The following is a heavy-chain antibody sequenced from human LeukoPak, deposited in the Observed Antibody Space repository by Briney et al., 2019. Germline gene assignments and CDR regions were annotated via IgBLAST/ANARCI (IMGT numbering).Heavy chain of an antibody. V-gene: IGHV3-30-3*01. J-gene: IGHJ2*01. CDR2: MSYDGSKK. CDR1: GFTFSTYA. CDR3: ARDGTSSITIFGVVIKGYFDL. D-gene: IGHD3-3*01. Sequence: GGSLRLSCAASGFTFSTYAMHWVRQAPGKGLEWVAVMSYDGSKKYYADSVKGRFTISRDNSKNTFYLQMNSLRAEDTAVYYCARDGTSSITIFGVVIKGYFDLWGRGTLVTVSS.